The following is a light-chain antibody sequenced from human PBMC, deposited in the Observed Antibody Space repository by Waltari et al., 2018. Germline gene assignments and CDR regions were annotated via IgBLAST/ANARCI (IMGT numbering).Light chain of an antibody. CDR3: QQYFSTPWT. Sequence: IVVTQSPDSLAVSLGERVTINCRSNQSLLYDSNNRNYLAWYQQKPGQPPRQLIYCAYMRQSGVPDRFTGSGSGTDFTLTISSLQAEDVAVYYCQQYFSTPWTFGHETAVEIK. V-gene: IGKV4-1*01. CDR1: QSLLYDSNNRNY. CDR2: CAY. J-gene: IGKJ1*01.